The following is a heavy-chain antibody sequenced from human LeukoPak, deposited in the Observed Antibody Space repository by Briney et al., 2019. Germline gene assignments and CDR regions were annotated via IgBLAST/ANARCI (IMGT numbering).Heavy chain of an antibody. CDR1: GFTFSSYE. V-gene: IGHV3-33*08. Sequence: TGGSLRLSCAASGFTFSSYEMKWVRQAPGKGLEWVAVIWYDGSNKYYADSVKGRFTISRDNSKNTLYLQMNSLRAEDTAVYYCAVTGSNPLFDYWGQGTLVTVSS. CDR3: AVTGSNPLFDY. CDR2: IWYDGSNK. J-gene: IGHJ4*02. D-gene: IGHD3-9*01.